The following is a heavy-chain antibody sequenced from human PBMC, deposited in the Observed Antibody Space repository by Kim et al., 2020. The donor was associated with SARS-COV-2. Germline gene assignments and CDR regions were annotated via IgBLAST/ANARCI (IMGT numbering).Heavy chain of an antibody. V-gene: IGHV4-39*01. J-gene: IGHJ6*01. CDR1: GGSFSGSTCY. D-gene: IGHD2-15*01. CDR2: IYYSRNT. Sequence: SETLSLTCTVSGGSFSGSTCYWVWIRQPPGMGREGIGSIYYSRNTNYTPSLKGRVTIYVDTSKNPFSLNLMSVTAAAASVCYCAMVGAAYPSGGIDV. CDR3: AMVGAAYPSGGIDV.